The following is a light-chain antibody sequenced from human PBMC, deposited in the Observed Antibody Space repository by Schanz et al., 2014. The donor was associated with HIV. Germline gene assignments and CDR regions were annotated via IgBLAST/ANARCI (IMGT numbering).Light chain of an antibody. CDR1: QSVSSSY. V-gene: IGKV3D-7*01. CDR2: GAS. CDR3: LQDYTYPWT. Sequence: EIVMTQSPATLSLSPGERATLSCRASQSVSSSYLSWYQQKPGQAPRLLIYGASTRATGIPARFSGSGSGTDFTLTISSLQPEDFATYYCLQDYTYPWTFGQGTKVEIK. J-gene: IGKJ1*01.